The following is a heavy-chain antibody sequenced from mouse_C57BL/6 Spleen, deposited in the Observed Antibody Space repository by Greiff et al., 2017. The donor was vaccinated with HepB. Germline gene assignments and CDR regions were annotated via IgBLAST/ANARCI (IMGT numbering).Heavy chain of an antibody. CDR1: GYTFTSYW. D-gene: IGHD1-1*01. J-gene: IGHJ1*03. CDR3: ARGGYYGSSPYWYFDV. CDR2: IDPNSGGT. V-gene: IGHV1-72*01. Sequence: QVQLQQPGAELVKPGASVKLSCKASGYTFTSYWMHWVKQRPGRALEWIGRIDPNSGGTKYNEKFKSKATLTVDKPSSTAYMQLSSLTSEDSAVYYCARGGYYGSSPYWYFDVWGTGTTVTVSS.